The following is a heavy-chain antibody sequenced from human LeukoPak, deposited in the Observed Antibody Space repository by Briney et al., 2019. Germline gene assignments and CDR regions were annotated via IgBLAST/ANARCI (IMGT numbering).Heavy chain of an antibody. Sequence: PGGSLRLSCAASGFTFSSYAMSWVLQAPGKGLEWISAISGSGGSTYYADSVKGRFTISRDNSKNTLYLQMNSLRAEDTAVYYCAKEGIYCSSTSCIDYWGQGTLVTVSS. J-gene: IGHJ4*02. CDR1: GFTFSSYA. CDR2: ISGSGGST. D-gene: IGHD2-2*01. CDR3: AKEGIYCSSTSCIDY. V-gene: IGHV3-23*01.